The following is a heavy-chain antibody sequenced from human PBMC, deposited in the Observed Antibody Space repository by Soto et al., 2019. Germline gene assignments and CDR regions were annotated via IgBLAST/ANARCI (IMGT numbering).Heavy chain of an antibody. CDR1: GYTFTGYA. CDR2: INAGNGNT. J-gene: IGHJ6*02. CDR3: ARHSSGWYYHGMDV. V-gene: IGHV1-3*01. Sequence: VASVKVSCKASGYTFTGYAVHWVRQAPGQRLEWMGWINAGNGNTKYSQKFQGRVTITRDTSASTAYMELSSLRSEDTAVYYCARHSSGWYYHGMDVWGQGTTVTVSS. D-gene: IGHD6-19*01.